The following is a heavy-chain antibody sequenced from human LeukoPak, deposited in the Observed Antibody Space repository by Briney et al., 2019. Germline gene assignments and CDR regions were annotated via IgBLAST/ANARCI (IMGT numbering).Heavy chain of an antibody. J-gene: IGHJ4*02. CDR2: IHYSGSS. D-gene: IGHD5-24*01. CDR1: GGSFSGYY. Sequence: SETLSLTCDVCGGSFSGYYWSWMRQPPGKGLEWIGYIHYSGSSNYNPSLKSRVTISIDTSKNQVSLKLSSVTAADTAVYYCARLMQIATIQEVFDYWGQGTLVTVSS. V-gene: IGHV4-59*08. CDR3: ARLMQIATIQEVFDY.